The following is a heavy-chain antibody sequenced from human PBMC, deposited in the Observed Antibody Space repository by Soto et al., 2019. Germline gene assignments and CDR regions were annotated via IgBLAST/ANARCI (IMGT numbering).Heavy chain of an antibody. Sequence: SETLSLTCTVSGGSISSGGYYWSWIRQHPGKGLEWIGYIYYSGSTYYNPSLKSRVTISVDTSKNQFSLKLSSVTAADTAVYYCAIVRYYDSSGYSLEFSNWGQGTLVTVPS. CDR1: GGSISSGGYY. J-gene: IGHJ4*02. V-gene: IGHV4-31*03. D-gene: IGHD3-22*01. CDR2: IYYSGST. CDR3: AIVRYYDSSGYSLEFSN.